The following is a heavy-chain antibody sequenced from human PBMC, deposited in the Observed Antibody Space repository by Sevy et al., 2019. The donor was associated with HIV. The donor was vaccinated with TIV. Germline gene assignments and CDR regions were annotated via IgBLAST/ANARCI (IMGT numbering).Heavy chain of an antibody. CDR2: IKSKTDGGTT. J-gene: IGHJ4*02. CDR3: TTENGIAAAGDY. Sequence: GGSLRLSCAASGFTFSNAWMSWVRQAPGKGLEWVGPIKSKTDGGTTDYAAPVKGRFTISRDDSKNTLYLQMNSLKTEDTAVYYCTTENGIAAAGDYWGQGTLVTVSS. V-gene: IGHV3-15*01. CDR1: GFTFSNAW. D-gene: IGHD6-13*01.